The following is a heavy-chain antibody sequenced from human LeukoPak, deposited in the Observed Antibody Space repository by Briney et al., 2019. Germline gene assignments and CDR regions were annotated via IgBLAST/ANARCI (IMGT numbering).Heavy chain of an antibody. CDR1: GFTFSSYG. J-gene: IGHJ4*02. CDR3: AKDLSEWELLLDY. CDR2: IWYDGSNK. Sequence: PGRTLRLSCAASGFTFSSYGMHWVRQAPGKGLEWVAVIWYDGSNKYYADSVKGRFTISRDNSKNTLYLQMNSLRAEDTAVYYCAKDLSEWELLLDYWGQGTLVTVSS. D-gene: IGHD1-26*01. V-gene: IGHV3-33*06.